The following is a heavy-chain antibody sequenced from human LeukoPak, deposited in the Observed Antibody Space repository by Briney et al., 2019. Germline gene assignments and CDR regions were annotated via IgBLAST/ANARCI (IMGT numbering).Heavy chain of an antibody. CDR1: KFTFNNYA. V-gene: IGHV3-23*01. D-gene: IGHD1-26*01. CDR2: RSGSGDNM. Sequence: GGSLRLSCLASKFTFNNYAMTWVRQAPGKGLEWVSSRSGSGDNMDYADSVKGRFTISRDNSENTLYLQMNSLRGEDTAVYYCARDGYSGSYYRLYYFFMDVWGKGTTVTVSS. J-gene: IGHJ6*03. CDR3: ARDGYSGSYYRLYYFFMDV.